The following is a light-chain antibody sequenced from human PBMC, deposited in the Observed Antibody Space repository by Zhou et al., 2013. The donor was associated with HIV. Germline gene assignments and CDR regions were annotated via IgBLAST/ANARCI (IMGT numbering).Light chain of an antibody. CDR1: QSISSY. V-gene: IGKV1-39*01. Sequence: DIQMTQSPSSLSASVGDRVTITCRASQSISSYLNWYQQKPGKAPQLLMYAASKLQSGVPSRFSGSGSGTDFILTISSLQPEDFATYYCQQSYNTPRTFGQGTKVEIK. CDR2: AAS. CDR3: QQSYNTPRT. J-gene: IGKJ1*01.